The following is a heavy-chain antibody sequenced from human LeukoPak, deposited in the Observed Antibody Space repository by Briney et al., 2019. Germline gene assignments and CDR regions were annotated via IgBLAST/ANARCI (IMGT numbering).Heavy chain of an antibody. CDR3: VIWGDYDVLTGYYVPDY. V-gene: IGHV3-23*01. J-gene: IGHJ4*02. CDR1: GFTFSNYA. Sequence: GASLRLSCVASGFTFSNYAMSWVRQAPGKGLEWVSAITGSGTNRYYADSLKGPFTTSRDNSKNTVFLQMNSLRHEDTAIYYCVIWGDYDVLTGYYVPDYWGQGTLVTVAS. D-gene: IGHD3-9*01. CDR2: ITGSGTNR.